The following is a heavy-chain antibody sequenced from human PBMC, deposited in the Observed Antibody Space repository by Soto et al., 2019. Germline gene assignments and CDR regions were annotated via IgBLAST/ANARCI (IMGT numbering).Heavy chain of an antibody. CDR2: ISGSGGST. D-gene: IGHD6-19*01. J-gene: IGHJ5*02. Sequence: PGGSLRLSCAASGFTFSSYAMSWIRQAPGKWLEWVSAISGSGGSTYYADSVKGRFTISRDNSKNTLYLQMNSLRAEDTAVYYCAKSREVAGFNWFDPWGQGXLVTVSS. CDR3: AKSREVAGFNWFDP. V-gene: IGHV3-23*01. CDR1: GFTFSSYA.